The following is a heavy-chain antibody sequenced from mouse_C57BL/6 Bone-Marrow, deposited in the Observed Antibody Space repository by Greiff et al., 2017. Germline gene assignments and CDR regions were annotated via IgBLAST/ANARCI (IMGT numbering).Heavy chain of an antibody. CDR1: GYSFTSYS. J-gene: IGHJ4*01. Sequence: QVQLQQSGPELVKPGASVKISCKASGYSFTSYSIHWVKQRPGQGLEWIGGIYPGSGNTKYNEKFKGKATLTADTSSSTAYMQLSSLTSEDSAVYYCARLYYYAMDYWGQGTSVTVSS. CDR2: IYPGSGNT. CDR3: ARLYYYAMDY. V-gene: IGHV1-66*01.